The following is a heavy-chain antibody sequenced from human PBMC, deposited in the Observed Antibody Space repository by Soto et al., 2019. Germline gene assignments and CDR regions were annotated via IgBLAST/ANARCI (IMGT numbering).Heavy chain of an antibody. D-gene: IGHD1-26*01. CDR3: ERGRSGQIVVFY. CDR1: GYTFTGHY. V-gene: IGHV1-2*02. CDR2: IGPESGAT. Sequence: ASVKVSCKASGYTFTGHYIHWVRQAPEQGPEWMGEIGPESGATRYAQRFQGRVTMTRDMSITTVYMELNNLSPDDTAVYYCERGRSGQIVVFYWGQGTTVTVSS. J-gene: IGHJ4*02.